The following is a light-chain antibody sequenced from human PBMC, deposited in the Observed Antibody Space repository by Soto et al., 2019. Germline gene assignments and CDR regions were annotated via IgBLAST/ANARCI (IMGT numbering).Light chain of an antibody. CDR1: TSNIGSNP. J-gene: IGLJ1*01. Sequence: QSVLTQPPSVSGNPGQTVTISCSGSTSNIGSNPVNWYQQLPGTAPRLLISTNNQRPSGVPDRFSGSRSGTSASLAISGLQSEDEADYYCAAWDDRLNCPSSVFCNGTKVTV. CDR3: AAWDDRLNCPSSV. V-gene: IGLV1-44*01. CDR2: TNN.